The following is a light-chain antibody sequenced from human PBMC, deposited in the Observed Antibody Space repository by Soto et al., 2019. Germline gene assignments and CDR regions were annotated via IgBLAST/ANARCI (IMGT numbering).Light chain of an antibody. CDR3: SSYTTSGSLV. CDR2: DVS. Sequence: QSALTQPASVSGSPGQSITISCTGTSSDVGGYNYVSWYQQHPGKATKLMIYDVSNRPSGVSNRFSGSKSGNTASLTISGLQAEDEADYYWSSYTTSGSLVFGGGTKVTVL. J-gene: IGLJ2*01. CDR1: SSDVGGYNY. V-gene: IGLV2-14*01.